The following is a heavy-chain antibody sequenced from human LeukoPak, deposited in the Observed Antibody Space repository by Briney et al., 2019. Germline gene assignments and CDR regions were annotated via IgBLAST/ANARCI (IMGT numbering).Heavy chain of an antibody. V-gene: IGHV1-69*01. D-gene: IGHD3-22*01. CDR1: GGTFSSYA. CDR3: ARDLWSSGFDAFDI. J-gene: IGHJ3*02. Sequence: SVKVSCKASGGTFSSYAISWVRQAPGQGLEWMGGIIPIFGSTNYAQKFQGRVTINADESTSTAYMELSSLRSEDTAVYYCARDLWSSGFDAFDIWGQGTMVTVSS. CDR2: IIPIFGST.